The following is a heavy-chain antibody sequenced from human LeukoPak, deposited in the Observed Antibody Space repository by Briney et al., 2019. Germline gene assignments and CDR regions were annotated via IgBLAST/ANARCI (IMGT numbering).Heavy chain of an antibody. CDR1: GFTFSSYE. D-gene: IGHD3-10*01. CDR3: ARGGFGELLFRENWFDP. CDR2: ISSSGSTI. V-gene: IGHV3-48*03. J-gene: IGHJ5*02. Sequence: GGSLRLSCAASGFTFSSYEMNWVRQAPGKGLEWVSYISSSGSTIYNANSVKGRFTISRDNAKNSLYLQMNSLRAEDTAVYYCARGGFGELLFRENWFDPWGQGTLVTVSS.